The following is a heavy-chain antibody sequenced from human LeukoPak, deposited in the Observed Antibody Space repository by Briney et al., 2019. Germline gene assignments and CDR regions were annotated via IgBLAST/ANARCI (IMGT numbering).Heavy chain of an antibody. CDR1: GFTFSGYW. V-gene: IGHV3-43*02. Sequence: GGSLRLSCAASGFTFSGYWMHWVRQAPGKGLEWVSLISGDGGSTFYADSVKGRFTISRDNSKNSLYLQMNSMRSDDTALYYCARESESSGWYDYWGQGTLVTVSS. CDR3: ARESESSGWYDY. CDR2: ISGDGGST. D-gene: IGHD6-19*01. J-gene: IGHJ4*02.